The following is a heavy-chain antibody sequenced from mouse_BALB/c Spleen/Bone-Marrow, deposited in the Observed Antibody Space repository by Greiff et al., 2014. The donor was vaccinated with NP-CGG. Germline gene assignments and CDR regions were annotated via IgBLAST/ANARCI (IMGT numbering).Heavy chain of an antibody. J-gene: IGHJ2*01. D-gene: IGHD3-3*01. CDR2: INPGSGSA. CDR3: ARGGTRYYFDY. CDR1: GYTFTYYT. V-gene: IGHV1-4*01. Sequence: VQLQQSGAEVARPGASVKMSFKASGYTFTYYTMQWVKQRTGQGLEWIGYINPGSGSANYNQNFKDKATLTADKSSSTAYMQLTSLTSEDSAVYYCARGGTRYYFDYWGQGTTLTVSS.